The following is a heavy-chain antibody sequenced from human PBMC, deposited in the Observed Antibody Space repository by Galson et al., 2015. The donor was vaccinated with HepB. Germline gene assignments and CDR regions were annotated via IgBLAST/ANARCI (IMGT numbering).Heavy chain of an antibody. CDR2: IWYDGSNK. J-gene: IGHJ4*02. V-gene: IGHV3-33*01. D-gene: IGHD6-19*01. CDR1: GFTFSSYG. Sequence: SLRLSCAASGFTFSSYGMHWVRKAPGKGLEWVAVIWYDGSNKYYADSVKGRFTISRDNSKNTLYLQMNSLRAEDTAVYYCARGEALAVAGPGPFDYWGQGTLVTVSS. CDR3: ARGEALAVAGPGPFDY.